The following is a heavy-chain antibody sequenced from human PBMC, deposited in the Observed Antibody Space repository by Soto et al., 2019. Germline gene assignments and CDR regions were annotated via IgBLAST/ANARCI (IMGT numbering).Heavy chain of an antibody. CDR1: GGSLSDYF. D-gene: IGHD2-21*01. CDR3: ARGGISHWAYFYYMDV. CDR2: IIHLGSI. J-gene: IGHJ6*03. Sequence: QVQLQQWGAGLLKPSETLSLTCVVSGGSLSDYFWSWIRQPPGMALEWIGEIIHLGSINYNPSLKSRVTMSVDTSKKQFSLTLNSVTAADTATYYCARGGISHWAYFYYMDVWDRGTTVTVSS. V-gene: IGHV4-34*01.